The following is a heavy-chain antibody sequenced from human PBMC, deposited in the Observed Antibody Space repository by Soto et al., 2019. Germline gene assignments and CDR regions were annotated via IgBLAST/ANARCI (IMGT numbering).Heavy chain of an antibody. CDR3: ARVSGGGWLGSRGMDV. D-gene: IGHD6-19*01. CDR1: GGSFSGYY. J-gene: IGHJ6*02. Sequence: SETLSLTCAVYGGSFSGYYWSWIRQPPGKGLEWIGEINHSGSTNYNPSLKSRVTISVDTSKNQFSLKLSSVTAADTAVYYCARVSGGGWLGSRGMDVWGQGTTVTVSS. CDR2: INHSGST. V-gene: IGHV4-34*01.